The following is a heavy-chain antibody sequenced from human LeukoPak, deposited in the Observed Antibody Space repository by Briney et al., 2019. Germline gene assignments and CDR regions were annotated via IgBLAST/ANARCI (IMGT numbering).Heavy chain of an antibody. V-gene: IGHV1-18*01. CDR2: ISAYNGNT. CDR1: GYTFTSYG. CDR3: ARGGTMVRRGYYGMDV. D-gene: IGHD3-10*01. Sequence: ASVKVSCKASGYTFTSYGISWVRQAPGQGLEWMGWISAYNGNTNYAQKLQGRVTMTTDTSTSTAYMELRSLRSDDTAVYYCARGGTMVRRGYYGMDVWGQGTTVTVSS. J-gene: IGHJ6*02.